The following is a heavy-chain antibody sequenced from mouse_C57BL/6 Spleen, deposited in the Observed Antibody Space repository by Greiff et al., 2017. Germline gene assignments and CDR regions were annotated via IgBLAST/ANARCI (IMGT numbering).Heavy chain of an antibody. CDR3: ARGDDYDLYAMDY. D-gene: IGHD2-4*01. Sequence: LVESGAELVRPGSSVKLSCKDSYFAFMASAMHWVKQRPGHGLEWIGSFTMYSDATEYSENFKGKATLTANTSSSTAYMELSSLTSEDSAVYYCARGDDYDLYAMDYWGQGTSVTVSS. CDR1: YFAFMASA. J-gene: IGHJ4*01. CDR2: FTMYSDAT. V-gene: IGHV1-49*01.